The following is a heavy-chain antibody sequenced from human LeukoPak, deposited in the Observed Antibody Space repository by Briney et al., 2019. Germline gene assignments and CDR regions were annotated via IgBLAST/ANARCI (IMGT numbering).Heavy chain of an antibody. V-gene: IGHV3-21*01. CDR2: ISSSSSYI. CDR3: ARDPLPGTDY. CDR1: GFTFSSYS. Sequence: PGGSLRLSFAASGFTFSSYSMNWVRQAPGKGLEWVSSISSSSSYIYYADSVKGRFTISRDNAKNSLYLQMNSLRAEDTAVYYCARDPLPGTDYWGQGTLVTVSS. J-gene: IGHJ4*02.